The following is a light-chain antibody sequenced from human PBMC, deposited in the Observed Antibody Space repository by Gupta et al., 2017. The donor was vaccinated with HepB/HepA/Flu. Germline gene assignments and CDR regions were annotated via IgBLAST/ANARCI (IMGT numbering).Light chain of an antibody. J-gene: IGKJ1*01. Sequence: DIQMTQSRYSLSSSVGDRVTITCRASQSISSYLNWYQQKPGKAPKLLIYAASSLQSGVPSRFSGSGSGTDFTLTISSQQPEDFATYYWQQSYSHRAFGQGTKVEIK. CDR1: QSISSY. CDR3: QQSYSHRA. CDR2: AAS. V-gene: IGKV1-39*01.